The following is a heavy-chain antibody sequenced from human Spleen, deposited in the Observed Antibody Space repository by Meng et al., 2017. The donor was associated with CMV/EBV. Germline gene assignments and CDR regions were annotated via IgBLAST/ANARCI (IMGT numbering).Heavy chain of an antibody. Sequence: SETLSLTCTVSGGSISSYYWSWIRQPPGKGLEWIGSIYYSGSTYYGPSLKSRVTISVDTSKNQFSLKVSSVTAADTAVYYCARDLDPMVRENWFDPWGQGTLVTVSS. V-gene: IGHV4-59*12. J-gene: IGHJ5*02. CDR3: ARDLDPMVRENWFDP. D-gene: IGHD3-10*01. CDR2: IYYSGST. CDR1: GGSISSYY.